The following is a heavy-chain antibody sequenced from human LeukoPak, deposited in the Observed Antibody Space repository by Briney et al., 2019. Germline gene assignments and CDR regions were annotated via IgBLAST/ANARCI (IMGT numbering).Heavy chain of an antibody. Sequence: NPSETLSLTCTVSGDSISTSNSYWGWIRQPPGKGLEWIGSIYYSGSTYYNPSLKSRVTISVDTPKNQFSLKLSSVTAADTAVYYCARDQGYCSSTSCPDNWFDPWGQGTLVTVSS. CDR1: GDSISTSNSY. D-gene: IGHD2-2*01. V-gene: IGHV4-39*07. CDR3: ARDQGYCSSTSCPDNWFDP. CDR2: IYYSGST. J-gene: IGHJ5*02.